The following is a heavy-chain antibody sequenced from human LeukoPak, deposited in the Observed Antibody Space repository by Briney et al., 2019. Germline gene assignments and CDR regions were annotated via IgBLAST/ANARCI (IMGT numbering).Heavy chain of an antibody. J-gene: IGHJ4*02. V-gene: IGHV4-59*01. Sequence: SETLSLTCTVSGGSISSDYWSWIRQPPGKGLEWIGYIYYSGSTNYNPSLKSRVTISVDTSKNQFSLKLGSVTAADTAVYYCARDHYYGSGSYGGVWGQGTLVTVSS. CDR1: GGSISSDY. CDR3: ARDHYYGSGSYGGV. D-gene: IGHD3-10*01. CDR2: IYYSGST.